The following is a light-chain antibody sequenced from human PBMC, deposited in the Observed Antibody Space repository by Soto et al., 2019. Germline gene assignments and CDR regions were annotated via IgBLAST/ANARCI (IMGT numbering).Light chain of an antibody. CDR1: QTVGDHF. CDR3: QYYGPSPIT. Sequence: EIALTQSPDTLSLSLGETATLSCRASQTVGDHFLAWYQQKPGQAPRLLIYGASSRATGIPDRFSGSGSGTDFTLTISRLEPDDFAVFYCQYYGPSPITFGQGTRLE. J-gene: IGKJ5*01. V-gene: IGKV3-20*01. CDR2: GAS.